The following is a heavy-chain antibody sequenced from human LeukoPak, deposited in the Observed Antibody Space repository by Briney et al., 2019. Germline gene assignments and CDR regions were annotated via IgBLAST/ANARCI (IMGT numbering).Heavy chain of an antibody. D-gene: IGHD6-19*01. CDR2: IYTSGGT. J-gene: IGHJ4*02. V-gene: IGHV4-4*07. CDR3: ARAAEYSSGWHLFDF. Sequence: PSETLSLTCTVSGGSISNYYWTWIRQPAGKGLEWIGRIYTSGGTNYNPSLKSRVTMSVDTSTNQFSLKLSSVTAADTAMYYCARAAEYSSGWHLFDFWGQGILVTVSA. CDR1: GGSISNYY.